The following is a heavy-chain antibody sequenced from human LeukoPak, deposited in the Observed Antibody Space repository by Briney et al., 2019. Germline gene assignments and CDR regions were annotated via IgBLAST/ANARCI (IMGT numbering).Heavy chain of an antibody. CDR2: IIPIFGTA. J-gene: IGHJ4*02. CDR3: ARYCSGGSCYSPALFDY. CDR1: GGTFSSYA. D-gene: IGHD2-15*01. Sequence: SVKVSCKASGGTFSSYAISWVRQAPGQGLEWMGGIIPIFGTANYAQKFQGRVTITADESTSTAYMELSSLRSEDTAVYYCARYCSGGSCYSPALFDYWGQGTLVTVSS. V-gene: IGHV1-69*13.